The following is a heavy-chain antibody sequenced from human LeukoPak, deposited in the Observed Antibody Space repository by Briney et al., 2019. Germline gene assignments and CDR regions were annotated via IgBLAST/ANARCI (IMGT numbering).Heavy chain of an antibody. V-gene: IGHV3-30*02. Sequence: GGSLRLSCASSGFTFRSFGMHWVRQAPGKGLEWVAFIRFDGSNTYCADSVKGRFTFSRDNSKNTLYLQMNSLRAEDTAVYYCAKEGDRYWYFDYWGQGALVTVSS. CDR3: AKEGDRYWYFDY. J-gene: IGHJ4*02. D-gene: IGHD1-26*01. CDR1: GFTFRSFG. CDR2: IRFDGSNT.